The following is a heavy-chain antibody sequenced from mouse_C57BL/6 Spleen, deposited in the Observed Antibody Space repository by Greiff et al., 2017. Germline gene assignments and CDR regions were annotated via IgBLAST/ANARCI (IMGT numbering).Heavy chain of an antibody. CDR1: GYTFTDYY. V-gene: IGHV1-19*01. Sequence: VQLKESGPVLVKPGASVKMSCKASGYTFTDYYMNWVKQSHGKSLEWIGVINPYNGGTSYNQKFKGKATLTVDKSSSTAYMELNSLTSEDSAVYYCARGWGLLHYAMDYWGQGTSVTVSS. D-gene: IGHD2-3*01. CDR2: INPYNGGT. J-gene: IGHJ4*01. CDR3: ARGWGLLHYAMDY.